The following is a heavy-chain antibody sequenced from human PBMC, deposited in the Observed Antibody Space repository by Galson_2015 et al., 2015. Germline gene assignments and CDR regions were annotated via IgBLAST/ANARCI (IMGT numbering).Heavy chain of an antibody. D-gene: IGHD1-1*01. J-gene: IGHJ4*02. CDR2: IKQDGSEK. Sequence: SLRLSCAASGFTFSNYWMSWVRQAPGKGLEWVAKIKQDGSEKYYVDSVKGRFTLSRDNAKNSLSLQMNSLRAEDTAVYYCAREGTQDMFDYWGQGTLVTVSS. V-gene: IGHV3-7*01. CDR3: AREGTQDMFDY. CDR1: GFTFSNYW.